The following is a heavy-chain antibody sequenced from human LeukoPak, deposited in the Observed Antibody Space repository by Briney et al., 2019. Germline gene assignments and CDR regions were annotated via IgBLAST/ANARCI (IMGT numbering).Heavy chain of an antibody. CDR1: GYSIISTQF. Sequence: SETLSLTCTVSGYSIISTQFWAWIRQSPGRGLEWIGSGYHRGNTYYNPSLKSRVTISLDTSKNQFSLKLSSVTAADTAVYYCARVTGGELYSNWGFSPGIFDYWGQGTLVTVSS. CDR2: GYHRGNT. CDR3: ARVTGGELYSNWGFSPGIFDY. J-gene: IGHJ4*02. D-gene: IGHD7-27*01. V-gene: IGHV4-38-2*02.